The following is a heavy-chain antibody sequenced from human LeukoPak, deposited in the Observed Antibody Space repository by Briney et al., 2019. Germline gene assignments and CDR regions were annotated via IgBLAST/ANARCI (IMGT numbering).Heavy chain of an antibody. J-gene: IGHJ4*02. CDR3: ARYWGPYDNSGAYFDY. V-gene: IGHV4-39*01. Sequence: TASETLSLTCTVSGDSISSSSYYWVWLRQPPGKGLEWIATIYYSGSTYYNPSLKSRVTISVDTSKNQFSLKLSSVTAADTAMYYCARYWGPYDNSGAYFDYWGQGTLVTVS. CDR2: IYYSGST. CDR1: GDSISSSSYY. D-gene: IGHD3-22*01.